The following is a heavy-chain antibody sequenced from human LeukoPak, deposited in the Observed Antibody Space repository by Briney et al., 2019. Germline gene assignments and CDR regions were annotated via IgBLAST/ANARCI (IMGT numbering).Heavy chain of an antibody. D-gene: IGHD6-19*01. CDR3: ARDLRAVAGTGFDY. CDR1: GYTFTGYY. CDR2: INPNSGGT. J-gene: IGHJ4*02. Sequence: ASVKVSCKASGYTFTGYYMHWVRQAPGQGLEWMGRINPNSGGTNYAQKFQGRVTMTRDTSISTAYMELSRLRSDDTAVYYCARDLRAVAGTGFDYWGQGTLVTLSS. V-gene: IGHV1-2*06.